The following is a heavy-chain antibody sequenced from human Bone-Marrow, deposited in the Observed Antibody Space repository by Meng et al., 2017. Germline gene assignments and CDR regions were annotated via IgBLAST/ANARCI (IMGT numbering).Heavy chain of an antibody. Sequence: SETLSLTCAVSGYSITGSYNWGWIRQSPGKGLEWIGSIYQSGSTYYNPSLKSRVTMSADTSKNQFSLKLSSVTAADTAVYYCARVSRGYNYGLTRAFDIWGQGTMVTVS. CDR2: IYQSGST. CDR1: GYSITGSYN. CDR3: ARVSRGYNYGLTRAFDI. V-gene: IGHV4-38-2*01. D-gene: IGHD5-18*01. J-gene: IGHJ3*02.